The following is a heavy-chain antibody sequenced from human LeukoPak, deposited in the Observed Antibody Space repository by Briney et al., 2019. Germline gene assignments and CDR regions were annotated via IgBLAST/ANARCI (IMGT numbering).Heavy chain of an antibody. Sequence: PGGSLRLSCAASGLTFDDSAMHWVRQVPGKGLEWVSGINLSGGTVGYADSVKGRFTISRDNAKNSLYLQMSSLRADDTAVYYCARGGSYRAPDYNYYYGMDVWGQGTTVTVSS. CDR1: GLTFDDSA. CDR2: INLSGGTV. CDR3: ARGGSYRAPDYNYYYGMDV. J-gene: IGHJ6*02. V-gene: IGHV3-9*01. D-gene: IGHD3-16*02.